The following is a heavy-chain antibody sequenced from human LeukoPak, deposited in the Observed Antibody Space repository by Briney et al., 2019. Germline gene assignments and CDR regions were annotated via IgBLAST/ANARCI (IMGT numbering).Heavy chain of an antibody. CDR3: ARVYSMIRQYFDY. Sequence: PSETLSLTCTVSGYSVRSGYYWGWIRQPPGQALDWIGTMYHSGTTHYNPSLKSRVTISVDTSKDQFSLKLSSVTAADTAVYCCARVYSMIRQYFDYWGQGTLVTVSS. CDR2: MYHSGTT. CDR1: GYSVRSGYY. V-gene: IGHV4-38-2*02. D-gene: IGHD2-21*01. J-gene: IGHJ4*02.